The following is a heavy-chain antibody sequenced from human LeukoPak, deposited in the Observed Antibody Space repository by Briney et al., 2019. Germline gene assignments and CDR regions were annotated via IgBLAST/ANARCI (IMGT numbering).Heavy chain of an antibody. J-gene: IGHJ4*02. CDR3: ASSSGYYYFRDY. Sequence: GESLKISCKASGYTFTSYGISWVRQAPGQGLEWMGWINPNSGGTNYAQKFQGRVTMTRDTSISTAYMELSRLRSDDTAVYYCASSSGYYYFRDYWGQGTLATVSS. CDR1: GYTFTSYG. D-gene: IGHD3-22*01. CDR2: INPNSGGT. V-gene: IGHV1-2*02.